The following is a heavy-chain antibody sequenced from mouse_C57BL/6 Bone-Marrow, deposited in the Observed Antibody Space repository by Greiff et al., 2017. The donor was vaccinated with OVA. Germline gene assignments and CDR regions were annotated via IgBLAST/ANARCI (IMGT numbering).Heavy chain of an antibody. CDR3: ARKRNGTSFAY. V-gene: IGHV1-81*01. CDR2: IYPRSGNT. CDR1: GYTFTSYG. D-gene: IGHD2-1*01. J-gene: IGHJ3*01. Sequence: VQLQESGAELARPGASVKLSCKASGYTFTSYGISWVKQRTGQGLEWIGEIYPRSGNTYYNEKFKGKATLTADKSSSTAYMELRSLTSEDSAVYFCARKRNGTSFAYWGQGTLVTVSA.